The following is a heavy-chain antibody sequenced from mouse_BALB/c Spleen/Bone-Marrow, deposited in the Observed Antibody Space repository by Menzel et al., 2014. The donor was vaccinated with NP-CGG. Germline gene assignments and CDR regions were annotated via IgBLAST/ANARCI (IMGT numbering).Heavy chain of an antibody. CDR2: IRNKANGYTT. D-gene: IGHD3-1*01. Sequence: EVKVVDSGGGLVQPGGSLRLSCAPSGFTFTDYYMSWVRQPPGKALEWLGFIRNKANGYTTEYSASVKGRFTISRDNSQSILYRQMNTLRAEDSATYYCARDRAARATGYYFDYWGQGTTLTVSS. J-gene: IGHJ2*01. CDR1: GFTFTDYY. CDR3: ARDRAARATGYYFDY. V-gene: IGHV7-3*02.